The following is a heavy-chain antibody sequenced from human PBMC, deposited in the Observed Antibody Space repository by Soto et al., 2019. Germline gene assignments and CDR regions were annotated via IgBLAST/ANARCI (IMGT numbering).Heavy chain of an antibody. CDR2: MNPNSGNT. CDR3: ARAYCSGGSCYDYFDY. D-gene: IGHD2-15*01. CDR1: GYTFTSYD. Sequence: GASVKVSCKASGYTFTSYDINWVRQATGQGLEWMGWMNPNSGNTGYAQKFQGRVTMTRNTSISTAYMELSSLRSEDTAVYYCARAYCSGGSCYDYFDYWGQGTLVTVSS. J-gene: IGHJ4*02. V-gene: IGHV1-8*01.